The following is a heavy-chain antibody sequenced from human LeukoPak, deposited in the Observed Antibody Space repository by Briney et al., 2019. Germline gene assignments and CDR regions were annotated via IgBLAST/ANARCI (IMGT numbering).Heavy chain of an antibody. D-gene: IGHD6-19*01. CDR3: AKARIAVAGPDAFDI. Sequence: GGSLRLSCAASGFTFDDYAMHWVRQAPGKGLEWVSGISWNSGSIGYADSVKGRFTISRDNAKNSLYLQMNSLRAEDMALYYCAKARIAVAGPDAFDIWGQGTMVTVSS. CDR1: GFTFDDYA. J-gene: IGHJ3*02. V-gene: IGHV3-9*03. CDR2: ISWNSGSI.